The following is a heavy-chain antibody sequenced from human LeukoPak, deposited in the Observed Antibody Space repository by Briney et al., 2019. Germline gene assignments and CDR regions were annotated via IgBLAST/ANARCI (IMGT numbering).Heavy chain of an antibody. D-gene: IGHD3-22*01. CDR1: GFTFDDYG. CDR2: INWRGGST. Sequence: RSGGSLRLSCAASGFTFDDYGMSWVRQAPGKGLEWACGINWRGGSTGYADSVKGRFTISRDNAKNSLYLQMNSLRAEDTALYYCATSKYYYDSSGYYYEGDYWGQGTLVTVSS. CDR3: ATSKYYYDSSGYYYEGDY. J-gene: IGHJ4*02. V-gene: IGHV3-20*04.